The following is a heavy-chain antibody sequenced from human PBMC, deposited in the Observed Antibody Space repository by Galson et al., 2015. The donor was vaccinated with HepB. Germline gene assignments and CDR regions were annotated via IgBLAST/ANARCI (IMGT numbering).Heavy chain of an antibody. CDR3: ARVASARVPAGAFDF. V-gene: IGHV1-2*02. D-gene: IGHD2-2*01. J-gene: IGHJ3*01. Sequence: SVKVSCKASGYTFTDYYMQWVRQAPGQGLECAGWINPNSGDTKYTQKFQGRVTMTRDTSISTVYMELSRLTSDDTAVYYCARVASARVPAGAFDFWGLGTMVTVSS. CDR2: INPNSGDT. CDR1: GYTFTDYY.